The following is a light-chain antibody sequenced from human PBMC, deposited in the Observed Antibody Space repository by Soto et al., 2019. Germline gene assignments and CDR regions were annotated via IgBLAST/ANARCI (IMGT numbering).Light chain of an antibody. V-gene: IGKV2-28*01. J-gene: IGKJ3*01. Sequence: EIVMTQSPLSLPATPGEPASISFRSSQSLLHSNGNDFLEWYLQKPGQSPQLLIYLGPNRASGVPDRFSGSGSGTDFTLKISRVEAEDVGVYYCMQALQTPFTFGPGTKVDIK. CDR2: LGP. CDR1: QSLLHSNGNDF. CDR3: MQALQTPFT.